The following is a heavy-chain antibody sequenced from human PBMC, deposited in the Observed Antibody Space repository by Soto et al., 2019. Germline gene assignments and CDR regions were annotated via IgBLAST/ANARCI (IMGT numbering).Heavy chain of an antibody. CDR2: ISYDGTNT. V-gene: IGHV3-30*18. Sequence: QVQLVESGGGVVQPGRSLRLSCAASGFTFSSYGMHWVRQAPGKGLEWVAAISYDGTNTYDADSVKGRFTMSRDNSKNTLYLQMNSLRGEDTAVYYCAKEGSSRSSLWYFDVWGRGTLVTVSS. CDR1: GFTFSSYG. CDR3: AKEGSSRSSLWYFDV. J-gene: IGHJ2*01. D-gene: IGHD6-6*01.